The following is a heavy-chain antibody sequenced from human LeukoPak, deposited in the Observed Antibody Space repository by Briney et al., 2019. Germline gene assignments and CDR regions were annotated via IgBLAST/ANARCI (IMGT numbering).Heavy chain of an antibody. CDR2: ISAYNGNT. CDR1: GYTFTSYG. V-gene: IGHV1-18*04. J-gene: IGHJ4*02. D-gene: IGHD6-19*01. CDR3: ARGLVMAVAGPFFDY. Sequence: ASVKVSCKASGYTFTSYGISWVRQAPGQGLEWMGWISAYNGNTNYAQKLQGRVTMTTDTSTSTAYMELRSLRSDDTAVYYCARGLVMAVAGPFFDYWGQGTLVTVSS.